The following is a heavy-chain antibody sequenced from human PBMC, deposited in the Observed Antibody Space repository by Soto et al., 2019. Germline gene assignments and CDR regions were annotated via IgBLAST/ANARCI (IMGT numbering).Heavy chain of an antibody. V-gene: IGHV3-23*01. J-gene: IGHJ4*02. D-gene: IGHD2-2*01. CDR3: AINSRYCSSTSCYAD. Sequence: EVQLLESGAGLVQPGGSLRLSCAASRFTFSSYAMSWVRQAPGKGLEWVSGISTSGDSTYYADSVKGRFTISRDNSKDTLYLHMNSLRAGDTVVYYCAINSRYCSSTSCYADWGQGTLVTVSS. CDR2: ISTSGDST. CDR1: RFTFSSYA.